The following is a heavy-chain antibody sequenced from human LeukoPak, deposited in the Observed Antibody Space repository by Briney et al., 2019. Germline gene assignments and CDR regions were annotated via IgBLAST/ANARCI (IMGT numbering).Heavy chain of an antibody. Sequence: GGSLRLSCAASGFTFSDFWMSWVRQAPGKGLEWVSYISSSSSTIYYADSVKGRFTISRDNAKNSLYLQMNSLRAEDTAVYYCARGLGYCSSTSCYWSAFDIWGQGTMVTVSS. CDR2: ISSSSSTI. J-gene: IGHJ3*02. CDR3: ARGLGYCSSTSCYWSAFDI. CDR1: GFTFSDFW. D-gene: IGHD2-2*01. V-gene: IGHV3-48*04.